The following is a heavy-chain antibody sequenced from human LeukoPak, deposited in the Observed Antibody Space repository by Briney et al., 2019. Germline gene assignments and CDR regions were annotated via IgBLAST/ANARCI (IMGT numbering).Heavy chain of an antibody. CDR1: GYIFATYW. D-gene: IGHD2-15*01. J-gene: IGHJ4*02. CDR3: ARQGGRTSSYFDY. CDR2: IYPGDSDT. Sequence: GESLKISCKGSGYIFATYWIGWVRQMPGKGLDWMGIIYPGDSDTRYSPSFQGQVTISAHNTITTDYLQWSSLKASDSAMYCCARQGGRTSSYFDYWGQGTLVTVSS. V-gene: IGHV5-51*01.